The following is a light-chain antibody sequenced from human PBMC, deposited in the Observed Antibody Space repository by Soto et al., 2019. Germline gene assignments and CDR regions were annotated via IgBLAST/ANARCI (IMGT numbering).Light chain of an antibody. Sequence: QPVLTQSPSASASLGASVKLTCTLSSWHSSYAIAWHQQQPEKGPRYLMKLNSDGSHSKGDGIPDRFSGSSSGAERYLTISGLQSEDEADYYCQTWGTGIQVFGGGTKVTVL. V-gene: IGLV4-69*01. CDR3: QTWGTGIQV. CDR2: LNSDGSH. J-gene: IGLJ3*02. CDR1: SWHSSYA.